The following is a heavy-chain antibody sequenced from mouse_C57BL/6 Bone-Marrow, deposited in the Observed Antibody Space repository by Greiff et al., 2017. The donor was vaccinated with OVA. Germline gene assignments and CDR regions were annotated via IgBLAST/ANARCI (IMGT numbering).Heavy chain of an antibody. CDR3: ARRTTTGSFYFDY. Sequence: VKLQQPGTELVKPGASVKLSCKASGYTFTSYWMHWVKQRPGQGLEWIGNINPSNGGTNYNEKFKSKATLTVDKSSSTAYMQLSSLTSEDSAVYYCARRTTTGSFYFDYWGQGTTLTVSS. CDR1: GYTFTSYW. D-gene: IGHD1-1*01. CDR2: INPSNGGT. V-gene: IGHV1-53*01. J-gene: IGHJ2*01.